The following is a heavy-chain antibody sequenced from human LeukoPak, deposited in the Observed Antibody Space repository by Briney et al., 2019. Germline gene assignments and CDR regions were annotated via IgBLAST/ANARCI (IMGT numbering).Heavy chain of an antibody. Sequence: GSLRLSCAASGFPFSSYWVSWVRQAPGKGLEWVANIKQDGSEKYYVDSVKGRFTISRDNAKNSLYLQMNSLRAEDTAVYYCARDGGRGDFSNWGQGTLVTVSS. CDR2: IKQDGSEK. D-gene: IGHD2-15*01. CDR3: ARDGGRGDFSN. J-gene: IGHJ4*02. CDR1: GFPFSSYW. V-gene: IGHV3-7*01.